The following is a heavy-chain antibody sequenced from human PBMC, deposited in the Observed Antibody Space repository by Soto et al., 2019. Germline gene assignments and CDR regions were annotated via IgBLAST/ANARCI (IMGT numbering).Heavy chain of an antibody. CDR3: ARPRDGGSYNAFDI. V-gene: IGHV5-51*01. J-gene: IGHJ3*02. D-gene: IGHD1-26*01. CDR1: GYTFSNYW. CDR2: IYPGDSDT. Sequence: GESLKISCKGSGYTFSNYWIDWVRQMPGKGLEWMGIIYPGDSDTRYSPSFQGQATISVDKSITTAYLQWSSLKAADTAMYYCARPRDGGSYNAFDIWGQGTMVTVS.